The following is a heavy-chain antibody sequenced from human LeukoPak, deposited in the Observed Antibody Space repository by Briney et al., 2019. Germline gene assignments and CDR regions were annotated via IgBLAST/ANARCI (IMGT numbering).Heavy chain of an antibody. V-gene: IGHV3-30-3*02. CDR2: ISYDGSNK. D-gene: IGHD3-22*01. CDR3: AKRASGSFDY. CDR1: GFNFSNYV. Sequence: PGGSLRLSCAASGFNFSNYVMPWVRQAPGKGLEWVAVISYDGSNKDYADSVKGRFTISRDNSKNTLYLQMNSLRAEGTAVYYCAKRASGSFDYWGQGTLVTVSS. J-gene: IGHJ4*02.